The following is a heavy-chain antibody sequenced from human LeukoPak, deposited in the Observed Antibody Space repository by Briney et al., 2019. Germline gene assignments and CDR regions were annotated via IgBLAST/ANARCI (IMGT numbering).Heavy chain of an antibody. CDR1: GFTVSSNY. D-gene: IGHD3-9*01. Sequence: GGSLRLSCAASGFTVSSNYMSWVRQAPGKGLEWVAVISYDGSNKYYADSVKGRFTISRDNSKNMLYLQMNSLRAEDTAVYYCARVRPYYDILTGYLRAPDYYYYGMDVWGQGTTVTVSS. CDR3: ARVRPYYDILTGYLRAPDYYYYGMDV. CDR2: ISYDGSNK. J-gene: IGHJ6*02. V-gene: IGHV3-30-3*01.